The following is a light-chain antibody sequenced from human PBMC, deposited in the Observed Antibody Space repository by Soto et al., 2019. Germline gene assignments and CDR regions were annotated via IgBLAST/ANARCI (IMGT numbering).Light chain of an antibody. CDR2: DVS. CDR3: SSYTSSSTLYV. J-gene: IGLJ1*01. Sequence: QSLVTQPASLSGSPGQSVTISCPGNSSEVGGYNYVSWYQQHPGKAPKLMIYDVSNRPSGVSNRFSGSKSGNTASLTISGLQAEDEADYYCSSYTSSSTLYVFGTGTKVTVL. CDR1: SSEVGGYNY. V-gene: IGLV2-14*01.